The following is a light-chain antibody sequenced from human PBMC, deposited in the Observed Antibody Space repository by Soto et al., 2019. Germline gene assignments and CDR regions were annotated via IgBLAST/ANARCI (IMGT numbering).Light chain of an antibody. CDR1: SSDVGGYNY. J-gene: IGLJ2*01. Sequence: QSALTQPASVSGSPGQSITISCTGTSSDVGGYNYGSWYQQHPGKAPKLMIYGVTNRPSGVSNRFSGSKSGNTASLTISGLQAEDEADYYCSSYTSSTTLSVVFGGGTKLTVL. CDR2: GVT. CDR3: SSYTSSTTLSVV. V-gene: IGLV2-14*01.